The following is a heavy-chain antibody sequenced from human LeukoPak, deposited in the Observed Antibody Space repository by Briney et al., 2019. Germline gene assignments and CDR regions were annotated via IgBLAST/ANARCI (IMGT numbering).Heavy chain of an antibody. Sequence: TGGSLRLSCAASGFIFSDYYMSWIRQAPGKGLEWLSYISSSGSTIYYADSVKGRFTISRDNAKNSLYLQMNSLRAEDTAVYYCARTDYYGSGSYKFDPWAREPWSPSPQ. V-gene: IGHV3-11*04. J-gene: IGHJ5*02. D-gene: IGHD3-10*01. CDR3: ARTDYYGSGSYKFDP. CDR2: ISSSGSTI. CDR1: GFIFSDYY.